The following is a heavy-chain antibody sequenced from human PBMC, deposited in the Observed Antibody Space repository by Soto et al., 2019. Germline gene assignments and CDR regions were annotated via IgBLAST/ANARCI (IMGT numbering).Heavy chain of an antibody. V-gene: IGHV3-7*01. J-gene: IGHJ4*02. CDR1: GITFSDYW. D-gene: IGHD1-7*01. CDR3: ATDRSWNFNY. Sequence: GGSLRLSCAISGITFSDYWMSWLRQAPGKGLEWVANIRGDGSEKHYVDSVKGRFTISRDNAKNSLYLQMNSLRAEDTAVYYCATDRSWNFNYWGQGTLVTVSS. CDR2: IRGDGSEK.